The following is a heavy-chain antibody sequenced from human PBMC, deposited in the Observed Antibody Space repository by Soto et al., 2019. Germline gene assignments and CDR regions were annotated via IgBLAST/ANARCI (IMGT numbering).Heavy chain of an antibody. CDR3: ARRGAVAGLHY. D-gene: IGHD6-19*01. CDR1: GFTFSSYW. Sequence: EVQLVESGGGLVQPGGSLRVSCAASGFTFSSYWMPWVRKAPGKGLVWVSRINSDGSSTSYADSVKGRFTISRDNAKNTLYLRMNSLRAEDTAIYYCARRGAVAGLHYWGQGTLVTVSS. CDR2: INSDGSST. J-gene: IGHJ4*02. V-gene: IGHV3-74*01.